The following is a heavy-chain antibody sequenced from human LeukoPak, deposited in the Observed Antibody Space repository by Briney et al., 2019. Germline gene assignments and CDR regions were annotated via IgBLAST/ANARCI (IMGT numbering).Heavy chain of an antibody. J-gene: IGHJ4*02. Sequence: GRSLRLSCAASGFTFSSYAMHWVRQAPGKGLEWVTFIRHDGSDTFYADSVKGRFTISRDNSKNTLFLQMNSLRAEDTAIYYCAKDNYYGSGSYLGTFDYWGQGTLVTVSS. CDR2: IRHDGSDT. CDR3: AKDNYYGSGSYLGTFDY. CDR1: GFTFSSYA. D-gene: IGHD3-10*01. V-gene: IGHV3-30-3*01.